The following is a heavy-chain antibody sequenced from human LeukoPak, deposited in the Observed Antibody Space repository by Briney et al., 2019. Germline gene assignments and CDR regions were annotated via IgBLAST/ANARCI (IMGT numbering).Heavy chain of an antibody. CDR3: ARDIATVQHQD. V-gene: IGHV1-18*01. CDR1: GYTFTNYG. J-gene: IGHJ4*02. Sequence: ASVKVSCKTSGYTFTNYGISWVRQAPGQGLEWMGWISGYNGNINYVQKFRGRVAMTADTSTSTVYMELRSLRSDDTAVYYCARDIATVQHQDWGQGTLVTVSS. CDR2: ISGYNGNI. D-gene: IGHD1-1*01.